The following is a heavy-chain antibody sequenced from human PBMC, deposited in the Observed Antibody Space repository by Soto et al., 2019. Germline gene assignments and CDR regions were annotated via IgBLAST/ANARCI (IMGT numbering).Heavy chain of an antibody. D-gene: IGHD2-15*01. CDR1: VLPFSDYY. CDR2: ISSSGSTI. V-gene: IGHV3-11*01. CDR3: ARAPKYCSGGSCYRGAFDY. J-gene: IGHJ4*02. Sequence: GGSMRLSCAASVLPFSDYYMSWIRQAPGKGLEWVSYISSSGSTIYYADSVKGRFTISRDNAKNSLYLQMNSLRAEDTAVYYCARAPKYCSGGSCYRGAFDYWGQGTLVTVSS.